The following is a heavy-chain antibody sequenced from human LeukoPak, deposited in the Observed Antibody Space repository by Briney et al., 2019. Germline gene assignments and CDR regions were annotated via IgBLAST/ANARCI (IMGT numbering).Heavy chain of an antibody. J-gene: IGHJ4*02. CDR2: IYYSGST. Sequence: SETLSLTGTVSGGSISSYYWSWLRQPPGKGLEWIGYIYYSGSTNYNPSLKSRVTISVDTSKNQFSLKLSSVTAADTAVYYCARHFYGSGSYNWGQGTLVTVSS. CDR3: ARHFYGSGSYN. D-gene: IGHD3-10*01. V-gene: IGHV4-59*08. CDR1: GGSISSYY.